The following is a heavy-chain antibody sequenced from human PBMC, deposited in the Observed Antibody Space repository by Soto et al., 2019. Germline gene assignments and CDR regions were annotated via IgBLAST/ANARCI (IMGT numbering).Heavy chain of an antibody. CDR3: ARDCCRGYCNVFDY. CDR2: IHAGNGNT. Sequence: QVQVVQSGAEVKKPGASVKVSCKASGFTFTTSAIHGVRQAPGQRLEWMGWIHAGNGNTKSSQKFQDRLTITRASSASTSYMELSSLRSEDSAVYYFARDCCRGYCNVFDYRGQVTLVPVSA. V-gene: IGHV1-3*01. D-gene: IGHD5-12*01. CDR1: GFTFTTSA. J-gene: IGHJ4*02.